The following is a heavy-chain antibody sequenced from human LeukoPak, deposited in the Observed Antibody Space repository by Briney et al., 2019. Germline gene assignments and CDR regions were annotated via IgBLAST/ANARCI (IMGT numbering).Heavy chain of an antibody. CDR3: AREETRITMLRGVTYFEY. J-gene: IGHJ4*02. V-gene: IGHV3-30*02. CDR2: IRYDGNKN. Sequence: GGSLRLSCVASGFTFSNYAMHWVRQAPGKGLEWVAFIRYDGNKNSYTNSVKGRFTISRDNAKNSLYLQMSSLRAEDTALYYCAREETRITMLRGVTYFEYWGQGTLVTVSS. D-gene: IGHD3-10*01. CDR1: GFTFSNYA.